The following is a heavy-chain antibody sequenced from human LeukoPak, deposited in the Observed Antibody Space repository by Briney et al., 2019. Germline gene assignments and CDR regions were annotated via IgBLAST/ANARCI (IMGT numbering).Heavy chain of an antibody. J-gene: IGHJ4*02. V-gene: IGHV3-74*01. D-gene: IGHD6-13*01. CDR1: GFTFSNYW. CDR2: INSDGINT. CDR3: ARERAVGNY. Sequence: QAGGSLRLSCAASGFTFSNYWMHWVRQAPGKGLVWVSRINSDGINTSYADSVKGRFTISRDNAKNTLNLQMNSLRAEDTAVYYCARERAVGNYWGQGTLVTVSS.